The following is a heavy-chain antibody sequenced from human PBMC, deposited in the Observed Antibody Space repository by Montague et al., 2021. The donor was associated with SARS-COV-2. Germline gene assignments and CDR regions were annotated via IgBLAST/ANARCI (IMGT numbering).Heavy chain of an antibody. D-gene: IGHD3-10*01. Sequence: PALVKPTQTLTLTCTFSGFSLSTSEMCVSWIRQPPGKALEWLALIDWDDDKYYSTSLKTRLTISKDTSKNQVVLTMTNMDPVDTATYYCARMPVLLWFGELGYYGMDVWGQGTTVTVSS. V-gene: IGHV2-70*01. CDR2: IDWDDDK. CDR1: GFSLSTSEMC. J-gene: IGHJ6*02. CDR3: ARMPVLLWFGELGYYGMDV.